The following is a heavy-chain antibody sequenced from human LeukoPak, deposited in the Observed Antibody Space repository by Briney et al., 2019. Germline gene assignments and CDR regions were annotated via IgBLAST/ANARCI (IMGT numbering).Heavy chain of an antibody. CDR1: GFTFSSYG. Sequence: GGSLRLSCAASGFTFSSYGMHWVRQAPGKGLEWVAFIRYDGSNKYYADSVKGRFTISRDNSKNTLYLQMNSLRAEDTAVYYCAKDLQSCSGGSCYSDSAARGYWGQGTLVTVSS. CDR2: IRYDGSNK. V-gene: IGHV3-30*02. J-gene: IGHJ4*02. CDR3: AKDLQSCSGGSCYSDSAARGY. D-gene: IGHD2-15*01.